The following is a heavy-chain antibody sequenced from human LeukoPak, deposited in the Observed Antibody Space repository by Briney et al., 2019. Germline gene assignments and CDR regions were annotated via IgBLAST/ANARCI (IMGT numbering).Heavy chain of an antibody. CDR2: ISNSGSSI. Sequence: PGGSLRLSCAASGFTFSDEYMSWIRQAPGKGLEWISCISNSGSSIYYADSVKGRFSISRDNVKNSLYLQMNSLRVEDTAVYCCARDGAYSASNFWGQGTMVAVSS. CDR3: ARDGAYSASNF. J-gene: IGHJ3*01. V-gene: IGHV3-11*01. D-gene: IGHD6-13*01. CDR1: GFTFSDEY.